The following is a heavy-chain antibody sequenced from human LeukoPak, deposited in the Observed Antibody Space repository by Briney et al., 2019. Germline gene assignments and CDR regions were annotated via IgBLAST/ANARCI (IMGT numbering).Heavy chain of an antibody. J-gene: IGHJ5*02. CDR2: IYHSGST. CDR3: ARGGDFSGIAARRGSGAPRHLRFDP. Sequence: SSETLSLTCAVSGGSISSGGYSWSWIRQPPGKGLEWIGYIYHSGSTYYNPSLKSRVTISVDRSKNQFSLKLSSVTAADTAVYYCARGGDFSGIAARRGSGAPRHLRFDPWGQGTLVTVSS. D-gene: IGHD6-6*01. V-gene: IGHV4-30-2*01. CDR1: GGSISSGGYS.